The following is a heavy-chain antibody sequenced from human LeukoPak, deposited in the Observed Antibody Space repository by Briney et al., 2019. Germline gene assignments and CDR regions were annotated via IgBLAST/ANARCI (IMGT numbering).Heavy chain of an antibody. J-gene: IGHJ5*02. V-gene: IGHV3-53*01. CDR1: GFTINTNY. CDR3: VGYHSESPAP. Sequence: GPLRLSFAASGFTINTNYMSWVRQAPGKGLELVSGIYTGNSTIYADSVRGRFTISRDNSKNTFYLRMNSLRAEDTAVYYCVGYHSESPAPWGQGTLVTVSS. CDR2: IYTGNST. D-gene: IGHD3-10*01.